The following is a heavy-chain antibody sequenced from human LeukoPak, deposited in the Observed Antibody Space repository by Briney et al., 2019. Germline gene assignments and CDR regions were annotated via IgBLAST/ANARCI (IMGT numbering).Heavy chain of an antibody. CDR2: INHSGST. V-gene: IGHV4-61*10. D-gene: IGHD2-2*03. Sequence: SETLSLTCTVSGGSISSGSYYWSWIRQPAGKGLEWIGEINHSGSTNYNPSLKSRVTISVDTSKNQFSLKLSSVTAADTAVYYCAKRRGYCSSTSCSNYGMDVWGQGTTVTVSS. J-gene: IGHJ6*02. CDR1: GGSISSGSYY. CDR3: AKRRGYCSSTSCSNYGMDV.